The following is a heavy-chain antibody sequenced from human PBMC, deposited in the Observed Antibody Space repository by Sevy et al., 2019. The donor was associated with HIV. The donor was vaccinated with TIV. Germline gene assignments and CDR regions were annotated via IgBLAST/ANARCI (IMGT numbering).Heavy chain of an antibody. V-gene: IGHV3-30*18. CDR1: GFTFSSYG. J-gene: IGHJ3*02. CDR2: VSYDGSHK. Sequence: GGSLRLSCAASGFTFSSYGMHWVRQAPGKGLEWVAVVSYDGSHKYYGDSVRGRFTISRDNSKKMVYLQMNSLRGEDTAVYYCAKGSRATGSAFDIWGQGTMVTVSS. D-gene: IGHD1-1*01. CDR3: AKGSRATGSAFDI.